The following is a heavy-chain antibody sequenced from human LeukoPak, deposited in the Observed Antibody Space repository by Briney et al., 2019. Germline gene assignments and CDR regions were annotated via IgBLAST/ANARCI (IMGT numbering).Heavy chain of an antibody. CDR2: ISGTGGNT. Sequence: PGGSLRLSCAASGFTFGGYAMSWVRQAPGKGLEWVSGISGTGGNTYYADSVKGRFTISRDNSKNTLYLQMSSLRAEDTALYYCARGRSYDILTPFWKGRVCDIWGRGTMVTVSS. J-gene: IGHJ3*02. V-gene: IGHV3-23*01. CDR1: GFTFGGYA. D-gene: IGHD3-9*01. CDR3: ARGRSYDILTPFWKGRVCDI.